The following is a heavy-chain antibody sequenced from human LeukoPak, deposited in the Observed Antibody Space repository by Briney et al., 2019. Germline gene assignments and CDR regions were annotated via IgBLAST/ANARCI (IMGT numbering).Heavy chain of an antibody. CDR1: GFTFSSYA. D-gene: IGHD4-17*01. J-gene: IGHJ5*02. CDR2: ISWNSGSI. V-gene: IGHV3-9*01. CDR3: AKDIMARRYGDANWFDP. Sequence: GGSLRLSCAASGFTFSSYAMHWVRQAPGKGLEWVSGISWNSGSIGYADSVKGRFTISRDNAKNSLYLQMNSLRAEDTALYYCAKDIMARRYGDANWFDPWGQGTLVTVSS.